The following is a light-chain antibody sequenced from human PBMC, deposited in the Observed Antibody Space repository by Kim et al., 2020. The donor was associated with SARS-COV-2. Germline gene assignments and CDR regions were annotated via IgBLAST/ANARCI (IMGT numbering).Light chain of an antibody. CDR1: SSDIGNYNF. CDR3: SSHIGSSTWV. Sequence: GQSITISCTGTSSDIGNYNFVSWSQQHPGKAPKLLIYYVSKRPSGVSDRFSVSKSGNTASLTISGLQAEDEADYYCSSHIGSSTWVFGGGTQLTVL. J-gene: IGLJ3*02. CDR2: YVS. V-gene: IGLV2-14*04.